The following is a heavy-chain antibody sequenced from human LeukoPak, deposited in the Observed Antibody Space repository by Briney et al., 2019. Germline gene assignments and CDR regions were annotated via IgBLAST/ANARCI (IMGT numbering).Heavy chain of an antibody. CDR3: ARHLDYSNYDYSPYYYYYYMDV. V-gene: IGHV1-18*01. Sequence: ASVKVSCKASGSTFSSYAISWVRQAPGQGLEWMGWISAYNGNTNYAQKLQGRVTMTTDTSTSTAYMELRSLRSDDTAVYYCARHLDYSNYDYSPYYYYYYMDVWGKGTTVTVSS. J-gene: IGHJ6*03. CDR1: GSTFSSYA. D-gene: IGHD4-11*01. CDR2: ISAYNGNT.